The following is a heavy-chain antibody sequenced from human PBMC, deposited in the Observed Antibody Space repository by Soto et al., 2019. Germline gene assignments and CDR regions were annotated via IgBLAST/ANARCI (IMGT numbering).Heavy chain of an antibody. Sequence: QLQLQESGPGLVKPSETLSLTCTVSGGSISSSSYYWGWIRQPPGNGLEWIGSIYYSGSTYYNPSLKSRVTISVDTSKNQFSLKLSSVTAADTAVYYCARQRTGTTYFDYWGQGTLVTVSS. D-gene: IGHD1-7*01. CDR3: ARQRTGTTYFDY. J-gene: IGHJ4*02. V-gene: IGHV4-39*01. CDR2: IYYSGST. CDR1: GGSISSSSYY.